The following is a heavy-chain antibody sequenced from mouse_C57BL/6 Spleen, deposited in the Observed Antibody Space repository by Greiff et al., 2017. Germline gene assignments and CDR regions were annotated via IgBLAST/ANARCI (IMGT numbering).Heavy chain of an antibody. D-gene: IGHD2-3*01. Sequence: QVQLQQSGAELVKPGASVKISCKASGYAFSSYWMNWVKQRPGKGLEWIGQIYPGDGDTNYNGKFKGKATLTADKSSSTAYMQLSSLTSEDSAVYFCARNIYDGYYFAMDYWGQGTSVTVSS. CDR2: IYPGDGDT. CDR3: ARNIYDGYYFAMDY. V-gene: IGHV1-80*01. CDR1: GYAFSSYW. J-gene: IGHJ4*01.